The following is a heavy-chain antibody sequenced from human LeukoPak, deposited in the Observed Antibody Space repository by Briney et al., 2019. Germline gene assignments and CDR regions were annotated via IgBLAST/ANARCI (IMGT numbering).Heavy chain of an antibody. CDR3: ARGAIAAAGKAYLDH. Sequence: GGSLKLSCAASGFTFSSYSMNWVRQAPGKGLEWVSSISSSSYIYYADSVKGRFTISRDNAKNSLYLQMNSLRAEDTAVYYCARGAIAAAGKAYLDHGAKGTLVTVSS. V-gene: IGHV3-21*01. J-gene: IGHJ4*02. CDR2: ISSSSYI. CDR1: GFTFSSYS. D-gene: IGHD6-13*01.